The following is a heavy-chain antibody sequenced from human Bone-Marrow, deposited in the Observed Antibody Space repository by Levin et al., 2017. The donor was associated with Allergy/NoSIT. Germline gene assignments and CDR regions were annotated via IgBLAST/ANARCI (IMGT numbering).Heavy chain of an antibody. D-gene: IGHD3-10*01. Sequence: ASETLSLTCAVYGGSFSGYYWSWIRQPPGKGLEWIGEINHSGSTNYNPSLKSRVTISVDTSKNQFSLKLSSVTAADTAVYYCARARDDTMVRGPGAFDSWGQGTMVTVSS. V-gene: IGHV4-34*01. CDR1: GGSFSGYY. J-gene: IGHJ3*02. CDR3: ARARDDTMVRGPGAFDS. CDR2: INHSGST.